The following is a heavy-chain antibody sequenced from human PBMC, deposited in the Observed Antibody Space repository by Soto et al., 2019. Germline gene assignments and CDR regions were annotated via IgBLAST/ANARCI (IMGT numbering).Heavy chain of an antibody. J-gene: IGHJ6*02. CDR2: INHSGST. V-gene: IGHV4-34*01. D-gene: IGHD6-6*01. Sequence: SETLSLTCAVYGGSFRGYHWSWIRQPPGKGPEWIGEINHSGSTNYNPSLKSRVIISLETSKNQFSLILTSVTAADTAVYYCARGLSSSATFYHYYGMDVWGQGTTVTVSS. CDR1: GGSFRGYH. CDR3: ARGLSSSATFYHYYGMDV.